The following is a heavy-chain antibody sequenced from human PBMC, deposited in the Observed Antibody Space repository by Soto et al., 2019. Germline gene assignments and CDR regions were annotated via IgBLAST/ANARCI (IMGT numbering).Heavy chain of an antibody. CDR3: ARRSYYDSSGYLDLSHDAFDI. CDR2: INHSGST. V-gene: IGHV4-34*01. D-gene: IGHD3-22*01. CDR1: GGSFIGYY. J-gene: IGHJ3*02. Sequence: AETLSLTCAVYGGSFIGYYCIFIRHPPFKGLEWIGEINHSGSTNYNPSLKSRVTISVDTSKNQFSLKLSSVTAADTAVYYCARRSYYDSSGYLDLSHDAFDIWGQGTMVTVSS.